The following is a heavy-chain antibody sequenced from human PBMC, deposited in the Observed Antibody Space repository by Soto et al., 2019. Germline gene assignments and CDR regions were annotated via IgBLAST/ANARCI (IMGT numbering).Heavy chain of an antibody. CDR3: ARGRFLEWLLSSYYYYGMDV. CDR2: SSAYNGNT. D-gene: IGHD3-3*01. CDR1: GYTFTSYG. J-gene: IGHJ6*02. Sequence: ASVKVACKASGYTFTSYGISWVRQAPGQGVEWMGWSSAYNGNTNYAQKFQGRVTMTRDTSISTAYMELSRLRSDDTAVYSCARGRFLEWLLSSYYYYGMDVWGQGTTVTVSS. V-gene: IGHV1-18*01.